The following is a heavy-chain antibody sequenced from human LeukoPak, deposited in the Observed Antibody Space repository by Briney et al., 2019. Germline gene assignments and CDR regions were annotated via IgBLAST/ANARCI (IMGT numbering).Heavy chain of an antibody. V-gene: IGHV4-34*01. CDR1: GGSFSGYY. D-gene: IGHD3-3*01. CDR2: INHSGST. Sequence: PSETLSLTCAVYGGSFSGYYWSWIRQPPGKGLEWIGEINHSGSTNYNPSLKSRVTISVDTSKNQFSLKLSSVTAADTAVYYCAKSTIFGVVIIPGGSGFDYWGQGTLVTVSS. CDR3: AKSTIFGVVIIPGGSGFDY. J-gene: IGHJ4*02.